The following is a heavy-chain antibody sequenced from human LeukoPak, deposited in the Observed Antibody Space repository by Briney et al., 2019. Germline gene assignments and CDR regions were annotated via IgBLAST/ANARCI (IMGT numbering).Heavy chain of an antibody. CDR2: INPNSGLT. D-gene: IGHD2-2*02. CDR3: AGGERLYGPDY. CDR1: GYTFTGYY. V-gene: IGHV1-2*02. Sequence: ASVKVSCKASGYTFTGYYMHWVRQAPGQGLEWMAWINPNSGLTEYAQKFQGRVTMTRDTSISTAYMDLSRLRSDDTAVYCCAGGERLYGPDYWGQGTLVTVSS. J-gene: IGHJ4*02.